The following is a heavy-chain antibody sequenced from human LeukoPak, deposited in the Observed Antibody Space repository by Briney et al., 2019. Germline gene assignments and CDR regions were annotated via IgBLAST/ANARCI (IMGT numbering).Heavy chain of an antibody. V-gene: IGHV1-2*02. Sequence: RASVKVSCKASGYTFTGYYMHWVRQAPGQGLEWMGWINPNSGGTNYAQKFQGRVTMTRDTSISTAYMELSRLRSDDTAVYYCARDRSLVVPMDVWGQGTTVTVSS. CDR2: INPNSGGT. D-gene: IGHD2-2*01. CDR1: GYTFTGYY. CDR3: ARDRSLVVPMDV. J-gene: IGHJ6*02.